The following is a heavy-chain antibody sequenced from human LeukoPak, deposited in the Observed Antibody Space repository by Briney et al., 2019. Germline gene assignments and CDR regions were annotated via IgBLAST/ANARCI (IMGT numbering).Heavy chain of an antibody. V-gene: IGHV4-31*03. D-gene: IGHD6-6*01. CDR1: GGSISSGGYY. J-gene: IGHJ4*02. Sequence: TLSLTCTVSGGSISSGGYYWSWIRQHPGKGLEWIGYIYYSGSTYYNPSLKSRVTISVDTSKNQFSLELSSVTAADTAVYHCARGRPTSNLDYWGQGTLVTVSS. CDR3: ARGRPTSNLDY. CDR2: IYYSGST.